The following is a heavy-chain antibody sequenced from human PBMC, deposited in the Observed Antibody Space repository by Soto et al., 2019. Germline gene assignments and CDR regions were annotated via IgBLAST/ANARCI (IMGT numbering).Heavy chain of an antibody. CDR2: ISYDGSNK. V-gene: IGHV3-30*18. CDR3: AKDSRLDY. CDR1: GFTFSSYG. Sequence: QVQLVESGGGVVQPGRSLRLSCAASGFTFSSYGMHWVRQAPGKALEWVAVISYDGSNKYYADSVKGRFTISRDNSKNTLYLQMNSLRAEDTAVYYCAKDSRLDYWGQGTLVTVSS. J-gene: IGHJ4*02.